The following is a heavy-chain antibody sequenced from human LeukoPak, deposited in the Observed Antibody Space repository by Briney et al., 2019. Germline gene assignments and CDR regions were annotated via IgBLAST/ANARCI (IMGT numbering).Heavy chain of an antibody. J-gene: IGHJ4*02. CDR2: INWNGGST. CDR1: GFTFDDYG. CDR3: ARTGVWFGELFRFDY. V-gene: IGHV3-20*04. D-gene: IGHD3-10*01. Sequence: PGGSLRLSCAASGFTFDDYGMSWVRQAPGKGLEWVSGINWNGGSTGYADSVKGRFTISRDNAKNSLYLQMNSLGAEDTALYYCARTGVWFGELFRFDYWGQGTLVTVSS.